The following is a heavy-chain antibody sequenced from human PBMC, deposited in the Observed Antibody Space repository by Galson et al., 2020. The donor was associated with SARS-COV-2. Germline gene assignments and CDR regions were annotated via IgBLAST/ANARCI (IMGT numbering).Heavy chain of an antibody. CDR3: ATLHYGEYAPEAFDI. CDR1: GTSISSGSYS. Sequence: SETLSLTCAVSGTSISSGSYSWNWIRQPPGKGLEWIGYISHSGGTYYNPSLKSRVTMSGDRSKNQFSLRLSAVTAADTAVYYWATLHYGEYAPEAFDIWGPGTRVTVAS. V-gene: IGHV4-30-2*01. J-gene: IGHJ3*02. CDR2: ISHSGGT. D-gene: IGHD4-17*01.